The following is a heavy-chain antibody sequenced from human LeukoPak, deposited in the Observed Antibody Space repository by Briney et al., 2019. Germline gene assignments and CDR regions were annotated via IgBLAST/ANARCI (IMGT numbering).Heavy chain of an antibody. CDR2: INSDGNST. CDR1: GFTFSNYW. V-gene: IGHV3-74*01. Sequence: GGSLRLSCSASGFTFSNYWMHWVRQAPGKGLVWVSRINSDGNSTSYADSVKGRFTISRDNAKNTLYLQMNSLRAEDAAVYYCARDQPAFGAILVYWGQGTLVTVSS. J-gene: IGHJ4*02. CDR3: ARDQPAFGAILVY. D-gene: IGHD1-26*01.